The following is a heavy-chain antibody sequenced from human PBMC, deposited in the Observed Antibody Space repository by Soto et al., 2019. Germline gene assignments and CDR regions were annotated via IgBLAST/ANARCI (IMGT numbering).Heavy chain of an antibody. CDR2: LFYGGTT. Sequence: QVQLQESGPGLVKPSETLSLTCTVSGGSISGYYWTWIRQPPGKGLEWVGSLFYGGTTDYNPSLKWRLTMSLDTSKNHFSLKLTSVTAADTAVYYCARHRGPAPVYWGQGTLVTASS. D-gene: IGHD3-10*01. CDR3: ARHRGPAPVY. V-gene: IGHV4-39*01. J-gene: IGHJ4*02. CDR1: GGSISGYY.